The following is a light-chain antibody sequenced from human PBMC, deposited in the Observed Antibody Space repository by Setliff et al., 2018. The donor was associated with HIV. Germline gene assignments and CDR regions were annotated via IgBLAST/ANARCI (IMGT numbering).Light chain of an antibody. J-gene: IGLJ2*01. CDR1: SSDFGSYNL. V-gene: IGLV2-23*02. CDR3: CSYVGGSTPVV. CDR2: EVN. Sequence: SALTQPASVSGSPGQSITISCTGTSSDFGSYNLVSWYQQHPDKAPKLMIYEVNKRPSGVSNRFSGSKSGNTASLTISGLQAEDEADYYCCSYVGGSTPVVFGGGTKVTVL.